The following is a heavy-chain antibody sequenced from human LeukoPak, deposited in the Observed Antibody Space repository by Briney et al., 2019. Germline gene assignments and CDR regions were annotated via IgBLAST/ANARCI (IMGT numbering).Heavy chain of an antibody. D-gene: IGHD3-16*02. J-gene: IGHJ4*02. CDR2: ISSSSSYI. CDR1: GFTFSSQW. CDR3: ARDRSFDY. Sequence: GGSLRLSCTASGFTFSSQWMSWVRQAPGKGLEWVSSISSSSSYIYYADSVKGRFTISRDNAKNSLYLQMNSLRAEDTAVYYCARDRSFDYWGQGTLVTVSS. V-gene: IGHV3-21*01.